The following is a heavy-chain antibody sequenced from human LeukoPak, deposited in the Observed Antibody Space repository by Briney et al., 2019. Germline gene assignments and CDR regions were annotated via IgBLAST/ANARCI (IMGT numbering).Heavy chain of an antibody. CDR1: GGSISSYY. CDR3: ARPYYYYMDV. CDR2: MYPSGST. V-gene: IGHV4-4*07. Sequence: SETLSLTCTVSGGSISSYYWSWIRQPAGKGLEWIGRMYPSGSTNYNPSLKSRVTISVDKSKNQFSLRLSSVTAADTAVYYCARPYYYYMDVWGKGTTVTVSS. J-gene: IGHJ6*03.